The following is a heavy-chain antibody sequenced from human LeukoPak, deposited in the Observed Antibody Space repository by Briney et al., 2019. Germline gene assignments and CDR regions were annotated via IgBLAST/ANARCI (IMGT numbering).Heavy chain of an antibody. V-gene: IGHV5-51*01. J-gene: IGHJ3*02. CDR3: ARRLLTGGFDI. Sequence: PGESLKISCNDSGYTFGSYWIDWVRQVPGKGLEWMGLFQPGDSQSRYSPSFRGHVTFSDDKSISTAYLQWSSLRASDTAIYYCARRLLTGGFDIWGQGTMVTVSS. D-gene: IGHD1-26*01. CDR1: GYTFGSYW. CDR2: FQPGDSQS.